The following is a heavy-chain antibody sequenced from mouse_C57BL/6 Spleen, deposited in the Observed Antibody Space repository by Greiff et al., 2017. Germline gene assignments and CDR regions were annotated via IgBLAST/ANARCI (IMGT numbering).Heavy chain of an antibody. CDR1: GFSFNTYA. Sequence: EVKLVESGGGLVQPKGSLKLSCAASGFSFNTYAMNWVRQAPEKGLEWVAEIRNKANNHATYYAESVKGRFTISRDDSKSSVYLQMNSLRAEDTGIYYCTENYAMDYWGQGTSVTVSS. J-gene: IGHJ4*01. CDR3: TENYAMDY. V-gene: IGHV6-6*01. CDR2: IRNKANNHAT.